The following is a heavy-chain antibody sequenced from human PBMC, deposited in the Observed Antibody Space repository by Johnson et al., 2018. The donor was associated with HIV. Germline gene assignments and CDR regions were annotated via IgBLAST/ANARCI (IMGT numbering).Heavy chain of an antibody. D-gene: IGHD6-13*01. CDR2: IYSGGST. CDR3: ARERYSTLINDAFDM. V-gene: IGHV3-66*01. J-gene: IGHJ3*02. CDR1: GFTFDDYG. Sequence: VQLVESGGGVVRPGGSLRLSCAASGFTFDDYGMSWVRQAPGKGLEWVSVIYSGGSTYYADSVKGRFTISRDNSKNTLFLHMGSLRAEDLAVYYCARERYSTLINDAFDMWGQGTMVTVSS.